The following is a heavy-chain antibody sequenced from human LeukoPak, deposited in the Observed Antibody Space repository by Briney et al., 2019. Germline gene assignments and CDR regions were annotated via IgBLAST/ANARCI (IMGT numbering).Heavy chain of an antibody. V-gene: IGHV4-59*08. D-gene: IGHD1-26*01. CDR1: GGSISSYY. Sequence: SETLSLTCTVSGGSISSYYWSWIRQPPGKGLEWIGYIYYSGSTNYNPSLKSRVTISVDTSKNQFSLKLSSVTAADTAVYYLARQGATTPFDYWGQGTLVTVSS. CDR3: ARQGATTPFDY. CDR2: IYYSGST. J-gene: IGHJ4*02.